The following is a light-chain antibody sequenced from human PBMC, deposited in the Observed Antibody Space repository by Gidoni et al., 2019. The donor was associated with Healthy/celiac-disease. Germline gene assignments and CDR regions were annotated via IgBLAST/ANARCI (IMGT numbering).Light chain of an antibody. CDR1: QDISNF. CDR2: DAS. V-gene: IGKV1-33*01. CDR3: QQYDNLPLT. Sequence: DIQMTQSPSSPAASVGDRVTITCQASQDISNFLNWYQHKPGKAPKLLIYDASNLETGVPSRFSGSGSVTDFTFTISSLQPEDIATYYCQQYDNLPLTFGGGTKVEIK. J-gene: IGKJ4*01.